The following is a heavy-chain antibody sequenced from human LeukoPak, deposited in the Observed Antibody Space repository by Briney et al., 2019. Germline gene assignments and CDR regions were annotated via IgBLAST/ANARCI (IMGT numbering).Heavy chain of an antibody. V-gene: IGHV1-69*13. CDR3: ARASYGDYVLHWFDP. D-gene: IGHD4-17*01. J-gene: IGHJ5*02. Sequence: ASVKVSCKASGYTFTSYDINWVRQATGQGLEWMGGIIPIFGTANYAQKFQGRVTITADESTSTAYMELSSLRSEDTAVYYCARASYGDYVLHWFDPWGQGTLVTVSS. CDR1: GYTFTSYD. CDR2: IIPIFGTA.